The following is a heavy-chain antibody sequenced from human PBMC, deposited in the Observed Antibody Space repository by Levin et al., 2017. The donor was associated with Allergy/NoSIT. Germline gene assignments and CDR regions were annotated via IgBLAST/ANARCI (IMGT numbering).Heavy chain of an antibody. J-gene: IGHJ6*02. CDR2: ISSSSSYI. CDR1: GFTFSSYS. Sequence: PGGSLRLSCAASGFTFSSYSMNWVRQAPGKGLEWVSSISSSSSYIYYADSVKGRFTISRDNAKNSLYLQMNSLRAEDTAVYYCAGVGYFDAYYYYGMDVWGQGTTVTVSS. V-gene: IGHV3-21*01. D-gene: IGHD3-9*01. CDR3: AGVGYFDAYYYYGMDV.